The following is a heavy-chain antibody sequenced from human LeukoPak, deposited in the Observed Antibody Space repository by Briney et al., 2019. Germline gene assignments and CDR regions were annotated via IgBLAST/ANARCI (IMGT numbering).Heavy chain of an antibody. J-gene: IGHJ4*02. D-gene: IGHD2-15*01. CDR2: ISSSGSTI. CDR1: GFTFSSYE. CDR3: ARDKVQGSEWGSNFDY. V-gene: IGHV3-48*03. Sequence: PGGSLRLSCAASGFTFSSYEMNWVRQAPGKGLEWVSYISSSGSTIYYADSVKGRFTISRDNAKNSLYLQMSSLRAEDTAVYYCARDKVQGSEWGSNFDYWGQGTLVTVSS.